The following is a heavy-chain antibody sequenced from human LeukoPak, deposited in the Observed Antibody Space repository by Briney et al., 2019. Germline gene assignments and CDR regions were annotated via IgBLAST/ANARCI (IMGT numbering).Heavy chain of an antibody. D-gene: IGHD1-1*01. CDR1: GYTLTELS. Sequence: ASVKVSCKVSGYTLTELSMHWVRQAPGKGLEWMGGFDPEDGETIYAQKFQGRVTMTEDTSTDTAYMELSSLRSEDTAVYYCATATSRADRYFYYYYGMDVWGQGTTVTVSS. CDR3: ATATSRADRYFYYYYGMDV. V-gene: IGHV1-24*01. J-gene: IGHJ6*02. CDR2: FDPEDGET.